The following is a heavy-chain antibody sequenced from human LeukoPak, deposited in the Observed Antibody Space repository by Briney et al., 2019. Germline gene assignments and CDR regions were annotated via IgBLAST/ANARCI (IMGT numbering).Heavy chain of an antibody. CDR2: IWYDGSNE. D-gene: IGHD3-10*01. J-gene: IGHJ6*02. V-gene: IGHV3-33*01. CDR3: ARDGQNGSPYATDV. Sequence: GGSLRLSCAASGFTFRSHGMYWVRQAPGKGLEWVAGIWYDGSNEDYADSVKGRFTISRDNSKNTLYLQMNSLRVEDTAVYYCARDGQNGSPYATDVWGQGTTVTVSS. CDR1: GFTFRSHG.